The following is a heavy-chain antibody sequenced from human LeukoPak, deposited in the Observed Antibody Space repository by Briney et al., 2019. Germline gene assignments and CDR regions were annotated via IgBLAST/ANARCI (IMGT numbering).Heavy chain of an antibody. Sequence: SGTLSLTCAVSGGSISNSNWWSWVRQPPGKGLEWIGEIYHSGNTYYNPSLQSRVTISVDTSKNQFSLKLSSVTAADTAVYYCARFSKTLVGATGGDYWGQGTLVTVSS. D-gene: IGHD1-26*01. CDR2: IYHSGNT. CDR3: ARFSKTLVGATGGDY. CDR1: GGSISNSNW. J-gene: IGHJ4*02. V-gene: IGHV4-4*02.